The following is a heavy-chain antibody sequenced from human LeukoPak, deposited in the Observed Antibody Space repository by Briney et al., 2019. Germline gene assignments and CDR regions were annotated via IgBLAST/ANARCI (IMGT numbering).Heavy chain of an antibody. V-gene: IGHV3-30*02. J-gene: IGHJ4*02. D-gene: IGHD3-3*01. Sequence: GGSLRLSCAASGFTFSNYGMHWVRQAPGKGLEWVAFIRYDGSHRYYADSVKGRFTISRDNSKNTLYLQMNSLRAEDTAVYYCAKGSADITIFGVVRPPPTDYWGQGTLVTVSS. CDR3: AKGSADITIFGVVRPPPTDY. CDR2: IRYDGSHR. CDR1: GFTFSNYG.